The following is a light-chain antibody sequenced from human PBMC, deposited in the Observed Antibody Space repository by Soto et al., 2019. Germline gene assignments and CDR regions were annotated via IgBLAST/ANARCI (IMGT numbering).Light chain of an antibody. CDR2: GAS. CDR3: QQYDNSRLFT. Sequence: ESVLTQSQGTLSLSPGERATLSCRASQSVSSTSLAWYQQKPGQAPRLLIHGASSRATGIPDRFSGSGSGTDFTLTISRLEPEDFAVYYCQQYDNSRLFTFGPGTKVDIK. V-gene: IGKV3-20*01. J-gene: IGKJ3*01. CDR1: QSVSSTS.